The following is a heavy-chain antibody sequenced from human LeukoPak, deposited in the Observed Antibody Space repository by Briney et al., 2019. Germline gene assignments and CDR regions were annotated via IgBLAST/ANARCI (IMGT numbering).Heavy chain of an antibody. D-gene: IGHD2-15*01. Sequence: SVKVSCKASGFTFTSSAMQWVRQARGQRLEWLGWIVVGSGNTNYAQKFQERVTITRDMSTSTAYMELSSLRSEDTAVYYCAAISPLGGGWYYGMDVWGQGTTVTVSS. CDR2: IVVGSGNT. CDR1: GFTFTSSA. J-gene: IGHJ6*02. CDR3: AAISPLGGGWYYGMDV. V-gene: IGHV1-58*02.